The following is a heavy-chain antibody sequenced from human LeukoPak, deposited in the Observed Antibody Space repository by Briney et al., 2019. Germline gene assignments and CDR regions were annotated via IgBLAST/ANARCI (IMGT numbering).Heavy chain of an antibody. D-gene: IGHD6-19*01. CDR3: ARVPSSGSYRDAFDI. Sequence: SETLSLTCTVSGHSMRSYFWSWIRQPPGKGREWIGYIYYTGSTNFNPSLTSRVTILVDTSKNQFSLKLTSVTAADTAVYYCARVPSSGSYRDAFDIWGQGTMVTVS. V-gene: IGHV4-59*01. CDR1: GHSMRSYF. J-gene: IGHJ3*02. CDR2: IYYTGST.